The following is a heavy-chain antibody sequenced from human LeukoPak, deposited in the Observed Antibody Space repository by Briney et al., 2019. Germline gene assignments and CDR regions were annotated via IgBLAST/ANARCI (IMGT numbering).Heavy chain of an antibody. J-gene: IGHJ4*02. CDR3: ARGRRLLAAAGVKEFDY. CDR2: ISHSGST. CDR1: GGSFSGYY. V-gene: IGHV4-34*01. Sequence: PSETLSLTCAVYGGSFSGYYWSWMRQPPGKGLEWIGKISHSGSTNYNPSLKSRVTISVDTSKNQFSLKLSSVTAADTAVYYCARGRRLLAAAGVKEFDYWGQGTLVTVSS. D-gene: IGHD6-13*01.